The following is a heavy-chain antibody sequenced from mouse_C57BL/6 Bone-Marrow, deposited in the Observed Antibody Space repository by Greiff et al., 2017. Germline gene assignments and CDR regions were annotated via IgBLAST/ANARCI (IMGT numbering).Heavy chain of an antibody. J-gene: IGHJ3*01. CDR2: IRNKANNHAT. CDR1: GFTFSDAW. V-gene: IGHV6-6*01. Sequence: EVKLMESGGGLVQPGGSMKLSCAASGFTFSDAWMDWVRQSPEKGLEWVAEIRNKANNHATYYAESVKGRFTISRDDSKSSVYLQMNSLRAEDTGMYYCTSPDGYFPWFAYWGQGTLVTVSA. CDR3: TSPDGYFPWFAY. D-gene: IGHD2-3*01.